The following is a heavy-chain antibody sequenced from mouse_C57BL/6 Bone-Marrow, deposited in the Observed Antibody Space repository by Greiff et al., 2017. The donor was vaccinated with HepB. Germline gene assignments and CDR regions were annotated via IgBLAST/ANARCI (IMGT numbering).Heavy chain of an antibody. CDR3: ARLHYYGSGAFDY. V-gene: IGHV5-15*01. J-gene: IGHJ2*01. Sequence: DVKLVESGGGLVQPGGSLKLSCAASGFTFSDYGMAWVRQAPRKGPEWVAFISNLAYSIYYADTVTGRFTISRENAKNTLYLEMSSLRSEDTAMYYCARLHYYGSGAFDYWGQGTTLTVSS. D-gene: IGHD1-1*01. CDR2: ISNLAYSI. CDR1: GFTFSDYG.